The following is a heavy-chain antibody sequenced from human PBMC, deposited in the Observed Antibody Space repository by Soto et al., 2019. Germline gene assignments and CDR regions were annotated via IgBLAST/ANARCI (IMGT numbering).Heavy chain of an antibody. D-gene: IGHD2-21*02. J-gene: IGHJ6*02. V-gene: IGHV4-34*01. CDR3: ARGGKYGGNSEAYYYYGMDV. CDR2: INHSGST. Sequence: SETLSLTCAVYGGSFSGYFWSWIRQPPGKGLEWIGEINHSGSTNYNPSLKSRVTISVDTSKNQFSLKLSSVTAADTAVYYCARGGKYGGNSEAYYYYGMDVWGQGTTVTVSS. CDR1: GGSFSGYF.